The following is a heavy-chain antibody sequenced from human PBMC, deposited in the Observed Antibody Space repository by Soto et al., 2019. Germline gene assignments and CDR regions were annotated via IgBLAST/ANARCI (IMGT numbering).Heavy chain of an antibody. CDR3: ARAEWELLSDY. CDR2: IYYSGST. Sequence: SETLSLTCTVSGGSVSSGSYYWSCIRQPPGKGLEWIGYIYYSGSTNYNPSLKSRVTISVDTSKNQFSLKLSSVTAADTAVYYCARAEWELLSDYWGQGTLVTVSS. J-gene: IGHJ4*02. V-gene: IGHV4-61*01. D-gene: IGHD1-26*01. CDR1: GGSVSSGSYY.